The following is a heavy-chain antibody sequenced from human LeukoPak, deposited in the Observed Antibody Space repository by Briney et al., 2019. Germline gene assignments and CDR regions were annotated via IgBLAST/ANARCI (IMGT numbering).Heavy chain of an antibody. V-gene: IGHV4-59*01. CDR2: IYYSGST. D-gene: IGHD5-18*01. CDR1: GGSFSSYY. CDR3: ARSGYSYGADAFDI. J-gene: IGHJ3*02. Sequence: PETLSLTCAVYGGSFSSYYWSWIRQPPGKGLEWIGYIYYSGSTNYNPSLKSRVTISVDTSKNQFSLKLSSVTAADTAVYYCARSGYSYGADAFDIWGQGTMVTVSS.